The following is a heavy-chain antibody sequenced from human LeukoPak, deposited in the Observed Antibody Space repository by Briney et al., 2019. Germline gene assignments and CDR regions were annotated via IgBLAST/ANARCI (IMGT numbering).Heavy chain of an antibody. D-gene: IGHD2-15*01. Sequence: GGSLRLSCAASGFTFSSFDTHWVRQPTGQGLEWVSTIGTASDTYYADSVKGRFTISREDAANSLYLQMRSLGAGDTALYYCTKEFCGSRAACAGGSYYDFWGRGALVTVSS. J-gene: IGHJ2*01. V-gene: IGHV3-13*01. CDR1: GFTFSSFD. CDR3: TKEFCGSRAACAGGSYYDF. CDR2: IGTASDT.